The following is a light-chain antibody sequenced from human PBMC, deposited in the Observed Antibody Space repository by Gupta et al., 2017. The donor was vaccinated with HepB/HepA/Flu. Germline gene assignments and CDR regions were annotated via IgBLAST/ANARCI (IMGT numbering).Light chain of an antibody. V-gene: IGLV3-21*03. J-gene: IGLJ2*01. CDR2: DDS. CDR3: QVSDTLTSDLPV. Sequence: SYVLTQPPSVSVAPRKTARITCGGNSIGGSSVHGYQQKQGQAAVLGVYDDSDRPSGMPEGFSGSHSGSTATLTISRVEAGDEADYYDQVSDTLTSDLPVVGGGTGL. CDR1: SIGGSS.